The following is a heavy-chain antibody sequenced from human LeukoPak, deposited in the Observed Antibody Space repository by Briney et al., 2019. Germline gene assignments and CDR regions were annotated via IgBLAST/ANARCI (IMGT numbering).Heavy chain of an antibody. V-gene: IGHV4-61*02. CDR2: IYTSGST. CDR1: GGSISSGSYY. CDR3: ARDDSSGWYGGLDY. D-gene: IGHD6-19*01. Sequence: SETLSLTCTVSGGSISSGSYYWSWIRQPAGKGLEWIGPIYTSGSTNYNPSLKSRVTISVDTSKNQFSLKLSSVTAADTAVYYCARDDSSGWYGGLDYWGQGTLVTVSS. J-gene: IGHJ4*02.